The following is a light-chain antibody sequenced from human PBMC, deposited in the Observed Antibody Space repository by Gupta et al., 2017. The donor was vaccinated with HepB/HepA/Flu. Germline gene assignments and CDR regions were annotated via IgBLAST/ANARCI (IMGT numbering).Light chain of an antibody. CDR2: NTN. V-gene: IGLV1-47*02. Sequence: QSVLTQPPSASATPGQRVTIPCSGSSSNVGRDNVYWYQQHPGAAPKLLIYNTNQRPSGVPDRFSGSKSDTSASLAISGLRSEDEADYYCAAWDNSLSGYVFGTGTWVTVL. CDR3: AAWDNSLSGYV. J-gene: IGLJ1*01. CDR1: SSNVGRDN.